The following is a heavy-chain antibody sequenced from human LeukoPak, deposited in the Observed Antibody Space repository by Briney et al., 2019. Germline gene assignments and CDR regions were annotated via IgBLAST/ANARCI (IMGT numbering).Heavy chain of an antibody. D-gene: IGHD2-15*01. J-gene: IGHJ4*02. CDR1: GFTFSSYA. CDR2: ISYDGSNK. Sequence: GGSLRLSCAASGFTFSSYAMHWVRQAPGKGLEWVAVISYDGSNKYYADSVKGRFTISRDNSKNTLYLQMNSLRAEDTAVYYCARRLRYFDYWAREPWSPSPQ. CDR3: ARRLRYFDY. V-gene: IGHV3-30*04.